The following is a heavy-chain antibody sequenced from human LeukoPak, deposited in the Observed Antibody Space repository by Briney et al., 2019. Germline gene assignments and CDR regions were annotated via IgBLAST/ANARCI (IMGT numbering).Heavy chain of an antibody. Sequence: GGSLRLSCAVSGFTFSTYSLTWVRQAPGKGLEWFSYISSSSEATSYADSVKGRFTSSRDYAKNSLYLQMNSLGAEDTAVYYCARVARGNYYHFDSWGQGTLVTVSS. CDR2: ISSSSEAT. J-gene: IGHJ4*02. CDR1: GFTFSTYS. CDR3: ARVARGNYYHFDS. D-gene: IGHD1-26*01. V-gene: IGHV3-48*04.